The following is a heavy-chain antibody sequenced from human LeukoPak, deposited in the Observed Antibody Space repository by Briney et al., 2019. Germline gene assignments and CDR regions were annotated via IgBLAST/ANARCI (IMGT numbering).Heavy chain of an antibody. D-gene: IGHD5-24*01. CDR2: IYYSGST. CDR1: GGSISSGDYY. CDR3: ASWLQLLWKNEIHDY. Sequence: SQTLSLTCTVSGGSISSGDYYWSWIRQPPGKGLEWIGYIYYSGSTYYNLSLKSRVTISVDTSKNQFSLKLSSVTAADTAVYYCASWLQLLWKNEIHDYWGQGTLVTVSS. J-gene: IGHJ4*02. V-gene: IGHV4-30-4*01.